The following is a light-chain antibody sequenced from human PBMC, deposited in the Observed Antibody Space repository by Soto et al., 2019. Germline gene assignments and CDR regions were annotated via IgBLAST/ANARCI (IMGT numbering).Light chain of an antibody. CDR1: SSNIGAGYD. CDR3: QSHANRPTGLHV. CDR2: GNN. J-gene: IGLJ1*01. Sequence: QSVLTQPPSVSGAPGQRVTISCTGCSSNIGAGYDVHWYQHLPGTAPKLLIYGNNYRPSGVPDRFSGSKSGTSASLAITGLQADDEDDYSRQSHANRPTGLHVFRPGTTVTV. V-gene: IGLV1-40*01.